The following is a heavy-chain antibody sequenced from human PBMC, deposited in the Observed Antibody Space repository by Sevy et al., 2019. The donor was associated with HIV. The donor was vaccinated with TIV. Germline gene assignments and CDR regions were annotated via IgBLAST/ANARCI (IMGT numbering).Heavy chain of an antibody. CDR3: ARDRRVGGYDPFDY. CDR1: GFTFSRYW. Sequence: RGSLRLSCADSGFTFSRYWMHWVRQAPGKGLVWVSRINSDGSSTSYADSVKGRFTISRDNAKNTLYLQMNSLRAEDTAVYFCARDRRVGGYDPFDYWGQGTLVTVSS. CDR2: INSDGSST. J-gene: IGHJ4*02. D-gene: IGHD5-12*01. V-gene: IGHV3-74*01.